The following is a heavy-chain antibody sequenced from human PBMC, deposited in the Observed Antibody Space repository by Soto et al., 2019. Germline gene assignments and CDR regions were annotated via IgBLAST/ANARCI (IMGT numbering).Heavy chain of an antibody. CDR3: ARASYYDFWSGFLGAEIVDY. Sequence: ASVKVSCKASGYTFTSYGISWVRQAPGQGLEWMGWISAYNGNTNYAQKLQGRVTMTTDTSTSTAYMELRSLRSDDTAVYYCARASYYDFWSGFLGAEIVDYWGQGTLVTVS. D-gene: IGHD3-3*01. V-gene: IGHV1-18*01. CDR2: ISAYNGNT. CDR1: GYTFTSYG. J-gene: IGHJ4*02.